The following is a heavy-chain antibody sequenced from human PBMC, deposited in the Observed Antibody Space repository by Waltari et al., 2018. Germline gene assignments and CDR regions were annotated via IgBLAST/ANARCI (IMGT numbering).Heavy chain of an antibody. V-gene: IGHV4-4*07. J-gene: IGHJ6*03. CDR1: GGSLNGYY. CDR3: ARSIVVVPAANYYYYYYYMDV. Sequence: QVQLQESGPGLLKPSETLSLSCTVSGGSLNGYYWSWIRQPAGEGLEWVGRIYPSGITNYNPSLKRRVTMSVDTSRNQFSLKLTSVTGADTAIYYCARSIVVVPAANYYYYYYYMDVWGKGTTVTISS. CDR2: IYPSGIT. D-gene: IGHD2-2*01.